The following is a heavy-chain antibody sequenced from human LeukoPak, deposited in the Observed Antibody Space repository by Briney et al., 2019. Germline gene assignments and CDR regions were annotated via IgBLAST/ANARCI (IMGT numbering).Heavy chain of an antibody. Sequence: SETLSLTCAVSGGSISSGGYSWSWIRQPPGKGLEWIGYIYHSGSTYYNPSLKSRVTISVDTSKNQFSLKLSSVTAADTAVYYCARGRRGGANYYYYYGMDVWGQGTTVTVSS. D-gene: IGHD1-26*01. CDR3: ARGRRGGANYYYYYGMDV. CDR2: IYHSGST. J-gene: IGHJ6*02. V-gene: IGHV4-30-2*01. CDR1: GGSISSGGYS.